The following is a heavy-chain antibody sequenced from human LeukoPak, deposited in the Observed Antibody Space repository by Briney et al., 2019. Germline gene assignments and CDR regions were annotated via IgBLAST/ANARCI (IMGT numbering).Heavy chain of an antibody. J-gene: IGHJ6*03. CDR3: AKDGGEYYDILTGYYPRLYYMDV. CDR1: GFTFSTYG. CDR2: ISGGGGST. V-gene: IGHV3-23*01. D-gene: IGHD3-9*01. Sequence: HAGGSLRLSCVASGFTFSTYGMSWVRQAPGKGLEWVSAISGGGGSTYYADSVKGRFTISRDNSKNTLYLQMNSLRAEDTAVYYCAKDGGEYYDILTGYYPRLYYMDVWGKGTTVTISS.